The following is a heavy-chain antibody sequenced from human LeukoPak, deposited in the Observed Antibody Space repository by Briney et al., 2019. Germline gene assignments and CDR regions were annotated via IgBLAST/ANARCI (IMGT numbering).Heavy chain of an antibody. J-gene: IGHJ4*02. V-gene: IGHV3-23*01. D-gene: IGHD4-23*01. CDR1: GFTFSVYA. CDR3: AKEGRPNSGGGYFDY. Sequence: GGSLRLSCAASGFTFSVYAMGWVRQAPGKGLEWVSTLSESGGLTYYADSVKGRFTISRDNSKNTLYLQMNSLRAEDTAIYYCAKEGRPNSGGGYFDYWGQGTLVTVSP. CDR2: LSESGGLT.